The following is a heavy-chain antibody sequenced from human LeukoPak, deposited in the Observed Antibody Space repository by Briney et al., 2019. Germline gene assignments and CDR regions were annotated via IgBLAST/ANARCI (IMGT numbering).Heavy chain of an antibody. V-gene: IGHV1-2*06. CDR1: GYTFTGYY. CDR3: AREMVRGVYWYFDL. J-gene: IGHJ2*01. CDR2: INPNSGGT. D-gene: IGHD3-10*01. Sequence: ASVKVSCKASGYTFTGYYMHWVRQAPGQGLEWMGRINPNSGGTNYAQKFQGRVTMTRDTSISTAYMELSRLRSDYTAVYYCAREMVRGVYWYFDLWGRGTLVTVSS.